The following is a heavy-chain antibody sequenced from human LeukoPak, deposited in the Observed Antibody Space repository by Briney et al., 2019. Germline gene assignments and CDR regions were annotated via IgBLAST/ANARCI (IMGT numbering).Heavy chain of an antibody. D-gene: IGHD3-16*01. CDR2: MNPNSGNT. J-gene: IGHJ6*03. Sequence: GALVKVSCKASGYTFTSYDINWVRQATGQGLEWMGWMNPNSGNTGYAQKFQGRVTITRNTSISTAYMELSSLRSEDTAVYYCARFGVSGYHYYYYMDVWGKGTTVTVSS. CDR1: GYTFTSYD. CDR3: ARFGVSGYHYYYYMDV. V-gene: IGHV1-8*03.